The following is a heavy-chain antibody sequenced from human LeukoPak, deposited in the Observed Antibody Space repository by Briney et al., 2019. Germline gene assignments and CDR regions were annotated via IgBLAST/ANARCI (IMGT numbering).Heavy chain of an antibody. Sequence: GGSLRLSCAASGFTFSSYVMHWVRQAPGKGLEWVAVISYDGSNKYYADSVKGRFTISRGNSKNTLYLQMNSLRAEDTAVYYCAKNGALTYYYYYGMDVWGQGTTVTVSS. D-gene: IGHD2-8*01. CDR1: GFTFSSYV. CDR2: ISYDGSNK. J-gene: IGHJ6*02. V-gene: IGHV3-30*18. CDR3: AKNGALTYYYYYGMDV.